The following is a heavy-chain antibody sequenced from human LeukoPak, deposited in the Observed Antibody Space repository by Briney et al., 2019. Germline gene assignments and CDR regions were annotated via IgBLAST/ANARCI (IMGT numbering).Heavy chain of an antibody. CDR3: ANLYYFGSGTYESRHFDY. CDR2: ISDSGGST. J-gene: IGHJ4*02. CDR1: GFTVRSYA. Sequence: HPGRSLRLSWAASGFTVRSYAMSSVRQAPGNGPEWVSSISDSGGSTYYADSVKGRCTISRDNSKNTLYLQMNSLRAEDKAVYYCANLYYFGSGTYESRHFDYWGQGPLVTVSS. V-gene: IGHV3-23*01. D-gene: IGHD3-10*01.